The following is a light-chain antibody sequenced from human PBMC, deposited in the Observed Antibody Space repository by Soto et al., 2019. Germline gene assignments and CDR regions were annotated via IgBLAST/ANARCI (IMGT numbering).Light chain of an antibody. CDR2: STS. V-gene: IGKV3-20*01. Sequence: EIVLTQSPGTLSLSPGERATLSCRASQSVSSTFFAWYQQKPDLPPRLLIYSTSSRASGVPDRFSGSGSGTDFTLTISRVEPEDSAVYYCQQYSPSPSYTFGQGTKLAIK. CDR1: QSVSSTF. CDR3: QQYSPSPSYT. J-gene: IGKJ2*01.